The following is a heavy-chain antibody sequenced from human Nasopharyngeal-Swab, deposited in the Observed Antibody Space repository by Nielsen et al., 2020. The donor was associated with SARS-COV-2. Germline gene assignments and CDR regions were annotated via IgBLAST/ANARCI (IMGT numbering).Heavy chain of an antibody. D-gene: IGHD1-26*01. Sequence: GGSLRLSCAASGFTFSSYDMHWVRQAPGKGLEWVAVISYDGSNKYYADSVKGRFTISRDNSKNTLYLQMNSLRAEDTAVYYCAREWVGATPYFDYWGQGTLVTVSS. CDR2: ISYDGSNK. V-gene: IGHV3-30*03. J-gene: IGHJ4*02. CDR3: AREWVGATPYFDY. CDR1: GFTFSSYD.